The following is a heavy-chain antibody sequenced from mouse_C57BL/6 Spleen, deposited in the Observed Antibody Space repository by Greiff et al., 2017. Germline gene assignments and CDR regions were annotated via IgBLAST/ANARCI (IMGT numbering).Heavy chain of an antibody. D-gene: IGHD2-4*01. CDR1: GYTFTSYW. CDR2: IDPSDSET. J-gene: IGHJ4*01. CDR3: ARSCYYDYARAMDY. V-gene: IGHV1-52*01. Sequence: QVQLQQPGAELVRPGSSVKLSCKASGYTFTSYWMHWVKQRPIQGLEWIGNIDPSDSETHSNQKFKDKATLTVDKSSSTAYMQLSSLTSEDSAVYDCARSCYYDYARAMDYWGQGTSVTVSS.